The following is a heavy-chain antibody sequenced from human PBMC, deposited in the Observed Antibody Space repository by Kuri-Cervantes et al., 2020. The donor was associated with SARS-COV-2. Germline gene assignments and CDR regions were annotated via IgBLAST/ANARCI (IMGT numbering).Heavy chain of an antibody. CDR3: ASVPNGYYYYGMDV. CDR1: GGSFSGYY. J-gene: IGHJ6*02. Sequence: ESLKISCAVYGGSFSGYYWSWIRQPPGKGPEWIGEINHSGSTNYNPSLKSRVTISVDTSKNQFSLKLSSVTAADTAVYYCASVPNGYYYYGMDVWGQGTTVTVSS. D-gene: IGHD1-1*01. CDR2: INHSGST. V-gene: IGHV4-34*01.